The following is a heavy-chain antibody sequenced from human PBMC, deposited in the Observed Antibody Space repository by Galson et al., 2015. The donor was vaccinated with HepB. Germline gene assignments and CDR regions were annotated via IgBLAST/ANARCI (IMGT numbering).Heavy chain of an antibody. CDR3: ARGRWLQFGDY. Sequence: ETLSLTCTVSGYSISSGYYWGWIRQPPGKGLEWIGSIYHSGSTYYNPSLKSRVTISVDTSKNQFSLKLSSVTAADTAVYYCARGRWLQFGDYWGQGTLVTVSS. D-gene: IGHD5-24*01. V-gene: IGHV4-38-2*02. CDR2: IYHSGST. J-gene: IGHJ4*02. CDR1: GYSISSGYY.